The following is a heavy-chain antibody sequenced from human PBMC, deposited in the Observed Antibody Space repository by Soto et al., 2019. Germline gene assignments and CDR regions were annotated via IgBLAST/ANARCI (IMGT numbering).Heavy chain of an antibody. CDR3: ASRTTVTTYYFDY. CDR1: GGSFSGYY. D-gene: IGHD4-17*01. Sequence: SETLSLTCAVSGGSFSGYYWSWIRQPPGKGLEWIGETNHSGSTNYNPSLKSRVTISVDTSKNQFSLKLSSVTAADTAVYYCASRTTVTTYYFDYWGQGTLVTVSS. V-gene: IGHV4-34*01. J-gene: IGHJ4*02. CDR2: TNHSGST.